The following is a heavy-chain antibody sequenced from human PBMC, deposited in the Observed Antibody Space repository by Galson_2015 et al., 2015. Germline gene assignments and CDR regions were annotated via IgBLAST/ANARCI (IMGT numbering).Heavy chain of an antibody. CDR1: GDSVSSNSAA. CDR2: TYYRSKWYN. D-gene: IGHD4-23*01. CDR3: AREETIDYGGDGYYYYMDV. V-gene: IGHV6-1*01. J-gene: IGHJ6*03. Sequence: CAISGDSVSSNSAAWNWIRQSPSRGLEWLGRTYYRSKWYNDYAVSVKSRITINPDTSKNQFSLQLNSVTPEDTAVYYCAREETIDYGGDGYYYYMDVWGKGTTVTVSS.